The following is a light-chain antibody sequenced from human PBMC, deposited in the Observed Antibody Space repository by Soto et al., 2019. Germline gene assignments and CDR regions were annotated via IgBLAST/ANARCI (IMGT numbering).Light chain of an antibody. CDR3: QQTYGAPMYT. V-gene: IGKV1-39*01. CDR2: GAF. J-gene: IGKJ2*01. CDR1: QSVRTF. Sequence: DIQLTQSPSYLSASIGDRVTITCRASQSVRTFLNWYQQKPGLAPKLLISGAFTLHTGVPSRFDGTGSGTDFALTISRLQPEDFGIYFCQQTYGAPMYTFGQGTKLDIK.